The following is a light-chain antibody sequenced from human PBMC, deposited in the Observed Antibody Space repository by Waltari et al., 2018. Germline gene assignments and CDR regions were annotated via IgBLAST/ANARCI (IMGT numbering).Light chain of an antibody. V-gene: IGLV2-14*01. CDR3: SSYATSTTLYV. CDR2: EVT. Sequence: QSALTQPASVSGSPGQSITISCPGSISDIGGSAYVSWYQQHPGKAPKLIIFEVTNRPSGVSNRFSGSKSAITASLTISGLQAEDEAVYYCSSYATSTTLYVFGSGTKVTVL. CDR1: ISDIGGSAY. J-gene: IGLJ1*01.